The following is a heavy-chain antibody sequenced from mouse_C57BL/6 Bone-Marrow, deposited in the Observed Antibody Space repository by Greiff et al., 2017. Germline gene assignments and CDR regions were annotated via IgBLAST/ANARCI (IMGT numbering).Heavy chain of an antibody. Sequence: EVMLVESGGGLVKPGGSLKLSCAASGFTFSSYAMSWVRQTPEKRLEWVATISDGGSYTYYPANVKGRFTISRDNAKNNLYLQMSHLKSEDTAMYYCAREEEVPYYWGQGTSVTVSS. CDR2: ISDGGSYT. J-gene: IGHJ4*01. D-gene: IGHD2-14*01. V-gene: IGHV5-4*01. CDR1: GFTFSSYA. CDR3: AREEEVPYY.